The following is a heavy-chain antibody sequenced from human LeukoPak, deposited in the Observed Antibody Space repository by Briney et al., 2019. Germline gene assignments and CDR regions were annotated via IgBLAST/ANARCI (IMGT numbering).Heavy chain of an antibody. CDR2: IWHDGNNR. CDR1: GFTFSTHS. J-gene: IGHJ4*02. Sequence: PGGSLRLSCAVSGFTFSTHSMNWVRQAPGKRLEWVAIIWHDGNNRYYADSVRGRFIISRDNSRNTVSLQMNSLRVEDSGLYYCARDSTETPLQYWGQGALVAVSS. D-gene: IGHD4-17*01. CDR3: ARDSTETPLQY. V-gene: IGHV3-33*08.